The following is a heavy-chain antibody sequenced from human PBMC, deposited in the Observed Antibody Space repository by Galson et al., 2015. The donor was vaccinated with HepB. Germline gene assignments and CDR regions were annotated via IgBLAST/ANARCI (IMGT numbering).Heavy chain of an antibody. J-gene: IGHJ4*02. CDR3: AKYRYSYGSYFDY. CDR2: IRYDGSNK. D-gene: IGHD5-18*01. Sequence: SLRLSCTASGFTFSSYVMHWVRQAPGKGLEWVAFIRYDGSNKYYADSVKGRFTISSDNSKNTLSLQMNSLRAEDTAVYYCAKYRYSYGSYFDYWGQGTLVTVSS. V-gene: IGHV3-30*02. CDR1: GFTFSSYV.